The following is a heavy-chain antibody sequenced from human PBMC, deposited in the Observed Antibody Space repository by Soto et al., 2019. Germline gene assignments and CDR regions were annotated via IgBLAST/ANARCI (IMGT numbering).Heavy chain of an antibody. CDR1: GDSVSSNSAA. CDR3: ARVGGYSSGWFFENYYYYYGMDV. J-gene: IGHJ6*02. CDR2: TYYRSKWYN. D-gene: IGHD6-19*01. V-gene: IGHV6-1*01. Sequence: SQTLSLTCAISGDSVSSNSAAWNWIRQSPSRGLERLGRTYYRSKWYNDYAVSVKSRITINPDTSKNQFSLQLNSVTPEDTAVYYCARVGGYSSGWFFENYYYYYGMDVWGQGTTVTVSS.